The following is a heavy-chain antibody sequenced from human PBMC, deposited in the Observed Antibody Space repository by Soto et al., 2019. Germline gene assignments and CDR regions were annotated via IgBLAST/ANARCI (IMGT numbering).Heavy chain of an antibody. V-gene: IGHV4-4*02. Sequence: SETLSLTCAVSGGSISSSNWWSWVRQPPGKGLEWIGEIYHSGSTNYNPSLKRQVTISVDKSKNQFSLKLSSVTAADTAVYYCARGRLETYYYDSSGYYYFDYWGQGTLVTVSS. CDR3: ARGRLETYYYDSSGYYYFDY. CDR1: GGSISSSNW. D-gene: IGHD3-22*01. CDR2: IYHSGST. J-gene: IGHJ4*02.